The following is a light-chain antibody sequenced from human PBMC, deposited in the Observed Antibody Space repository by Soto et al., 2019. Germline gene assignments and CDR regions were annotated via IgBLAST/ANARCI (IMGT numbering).Light chain of an antibody. CDR2: LNSDGSH. CDR1: SGHSTYA. Sequence: QSVLTQSPSASASLGASVKLTCTLSSGHSTYAIAWHQQQPEKGPRYLMKLNSDGSHSKGDGIPARFSGSSSGAERYLTISSLQSEDEADYYCQTWGTGLYVVFGGGTKLTVL. J-gene: IGLJ2*01. CDR3: QTWGTGLYVV. V-gene: IGLV4-69*01.